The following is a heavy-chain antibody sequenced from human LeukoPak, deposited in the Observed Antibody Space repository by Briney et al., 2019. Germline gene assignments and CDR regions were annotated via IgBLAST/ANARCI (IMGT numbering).Heavy chain of an antibody. D-gene: IGHD4-11*01. V-gene: IGHV4-39*01. CDR2: IYYGGNT. Sequence: SETLSLTCTVSGGSISSSNYYWGWIRQPPGKGLEWIGSIYYGGNTNYNPSLKSRVTLSVDTSKNQFSLKVSSVTAADTAVYYCARHPSCTTITHCSFDFWGRGTLVTVSS. CDR1: GGSISSSNYY. CDR3: ARHPSCTTITHCSFDF. J-gene: IGHJ4*02.